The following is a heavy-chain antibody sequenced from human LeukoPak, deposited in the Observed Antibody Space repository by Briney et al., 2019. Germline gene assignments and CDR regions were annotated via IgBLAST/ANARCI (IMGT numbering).Heavy chain of an antibody. CDR1: GFTFSSYG. V-gene: IGHV3-30*18. D-gene: IGHD6-19*01. Sequence: GGSLRLSCAASGFTFSSYGMHWVRQAPGKGLEWVAVISYDGSNKYYADSAKGRFTISRDNSKNTLYLQMNSLRAEDTAVYYCAKDLGWNGWANWFDPWGQGTLVTVSS. CDR3: AKDLGWNGWANWFDP. J-gene: IGHJ5*02. CDR2: ISYDGSNK.